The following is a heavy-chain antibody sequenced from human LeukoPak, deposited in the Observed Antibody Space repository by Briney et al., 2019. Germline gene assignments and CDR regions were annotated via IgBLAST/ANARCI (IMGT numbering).Heavy chain of an antibody. CDR3: ARDYPPGGSYPIDY. D-gene: IGHD1-26*01. V-gene: IGHV3-11*01. J-gene: IGHJ4*02. CDR1: GFTFSDYY. CDR2: ISKSGSII. Sequence: GGSLRLSCAASGFTFSDYYMSWIRQAPGKGLEWVSYISKSGSIIHYADSVKGRFTISRDNAKNSLYLQMNSLRAEDTAVYYCARDYPPGGSYPIDYWGQGTLVTVSS.